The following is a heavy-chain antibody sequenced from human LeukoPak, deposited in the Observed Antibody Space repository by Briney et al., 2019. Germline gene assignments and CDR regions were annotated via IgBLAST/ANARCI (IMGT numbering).Heavy chain of an antibody. J-gene: IGHJ6*02. D-gene: IGHD3-9*01. CDR2: INSDGSST. CDR1: GFTFSSYW. V-gene: IGHV3-74*01. Sequence: GGSLRLSCAASGFTFSSYWMHWVRQAPGKGLVWVSRINSDGSSTSYADSVKGRFTISRDNAKNTLYLQMNTLRVEDTAVYYCTRDLMDYDVSTGLHHYYMDVWGQGTTVTVSS. CDR3: TRDLMDYDVSTGLHHYYMDV.